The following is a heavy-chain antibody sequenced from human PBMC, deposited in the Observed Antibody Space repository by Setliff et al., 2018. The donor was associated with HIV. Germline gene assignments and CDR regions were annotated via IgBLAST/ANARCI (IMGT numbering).Heavy chain of an antibody. J-gene: IGHJ3*02. Sequence: ASVKVSCKASRYTFTSYGISWVRQAPGQGLEWMGWINTYKGNTNYAQKVQGRVNMTKDTSTSTAYLEVRSLRSDDTAVYYCARTILRYFGWENPLPDAFDIWGQGTMVTVSS. D-gene: IGHD3-9*01. CDR3: ARTILRYFGWENPLPDAFDI. CDR1: RYTFTSYG. V-gene: IGHV1-18*01. CDR2: INTYKGNT.